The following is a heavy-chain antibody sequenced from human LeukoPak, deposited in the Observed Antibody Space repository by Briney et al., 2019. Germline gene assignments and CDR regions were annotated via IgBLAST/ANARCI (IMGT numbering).Heavy chain of an antibody. CDR1: GFTFDDYG. J-gene: IGHJ4*02. D-gene: IGHD3-22*01. Sequence: PGGSLRLSCAASGFTFDDYGMSWVRQAPGKGLEWVSGINWNGGSTGYADSVKGRFTISRDNAKNSLYLQMNSLRAEDTALYYCARLYYYDTRGQFDYWGQGTLVTVSS. CDR2: INWNGGST. V-gene: IGHV3-20*04. CDR3: ARLYYYDTRGQFDY.